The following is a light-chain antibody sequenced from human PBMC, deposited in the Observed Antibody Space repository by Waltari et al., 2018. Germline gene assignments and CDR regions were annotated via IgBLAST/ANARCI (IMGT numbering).Light chain of an antibody. J-gene: IGLJ2*01. Sequence: QSALTQPASVSGSPGQSITIPCTGTSSEVGSYNYVSWSQQHPGKAPKLIIYDVTNRPSGVSNRCSGSKSGNTASLTISGLQSEDEADYYCSSYMDTTTLELFGGGTSLTVL. CDR2: DVT. CDR3: SSYMDTTTLEL. CDR1: SSEVGSYNY. V-gene: IGLV2-14*03.